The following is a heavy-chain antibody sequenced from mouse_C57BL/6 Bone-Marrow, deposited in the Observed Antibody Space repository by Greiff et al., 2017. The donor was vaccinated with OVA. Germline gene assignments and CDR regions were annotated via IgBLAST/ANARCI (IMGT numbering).Heavy chain of an antibody. D-gene: IGHD2-1*01. V-gene: IGHV5-2*03. CDR2: INSDGGST. CDR3: ARRSTMVTTGGFDY. J-gene: IGHJ2*01. CDR1: EYEFPSHD. Sequence: EVKLVESGGGLVQPGESLKLSCESNEYEFPSHDMSWVRKTPEKRLELVAAINSDGGSTYYPDTMERRFIISRDNTKKTLYMQLSSLRSEDTAVYYCARRSTMVTTGGFDYWGQGTTLTVSS.